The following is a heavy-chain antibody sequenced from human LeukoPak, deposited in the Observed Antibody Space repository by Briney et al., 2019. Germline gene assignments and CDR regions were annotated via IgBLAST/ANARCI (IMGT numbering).Heavy chain of an antibody. CDR1: GFTFNNYG. CDR2: ISGSGINT. D-gene: IGHD3-22*01. J-gene: IGHJ5*02. Sequence: GGSLRLSCAVSGFTFNNYGMSWVRQAPGKGLEWVSAISGSGINTYYADSVKGRFTISRDNAKNTLNLQMNSLRAEDTAVYYCARDLGQYYDTSDNWFDPWGQGTLVTVSS. V-gene: IGHV3-23*01. CDR3: ARDLGQYYDTSDNWFDP.